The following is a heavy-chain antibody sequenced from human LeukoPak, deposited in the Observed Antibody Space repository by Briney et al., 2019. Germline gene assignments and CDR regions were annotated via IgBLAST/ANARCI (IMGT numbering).Heavy chain of an antibody. CDR2: INTGNPNT. CDR3: AREGLSVVVAAGTTTYYYYGMDV. Sequence: GASVKVSCKSSGFTFTNDGIHWVRQASGQRLEWMGWINTGNPNTKYSQKFQGRVTITRDTSASTVYMELSSLRSEDTAVYYCAREGLSVVVAAGTTTYYYYGMDVWGKGTTVTVSS. CDR1: GFTFTNDG. D-gene: IGHD2-15*01. V-gene: IGHV1-3*04. J-gene: IGHJ6*04.